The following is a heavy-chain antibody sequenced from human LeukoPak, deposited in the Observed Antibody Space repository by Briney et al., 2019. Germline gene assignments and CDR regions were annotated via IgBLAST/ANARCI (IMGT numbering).Heavy chain of an antibody. CDR1: GYTFTDYG. CDR2: IRYDGTIK. J-gene: IGHJ4*02. CDR3: AKEGTASKPSDLDY. D-gene: IGHD1/OR15-1a*01. V-gene: IGHV3-30*02. Sequence: GGSLRLACAASGYTFTDYGMHWVRQAPGKGLEWLTFIRYDGTIKYYAVSVKGRFTISRDNSKNTLYLQMNSLRPEDTAVYYCAKEGTASKPSDLDYWGQGTLVTVSS.